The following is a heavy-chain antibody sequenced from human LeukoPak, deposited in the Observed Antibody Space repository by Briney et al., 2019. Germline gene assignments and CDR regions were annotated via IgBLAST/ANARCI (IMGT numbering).Heavy chain of an antibody. CDR3: ARGWPPYSSSWYYFDY. CDR1: GGSFSGYY. Sequence: SETLSLTCAVYGGSFSGYYWSWIRQPPGKGLEWIGEINHSGSTNYNPSLKSRVTISVDTSKNQFSLKLSSVTAAYTAVYYCARGWPPYSSSWYYFDYWGQGTLVTVSS. J-gene: IGHJ4*02. V-gene: IGHV4-34*01. CDR2: INHSGST. D-gene: IGHD6-13*01.